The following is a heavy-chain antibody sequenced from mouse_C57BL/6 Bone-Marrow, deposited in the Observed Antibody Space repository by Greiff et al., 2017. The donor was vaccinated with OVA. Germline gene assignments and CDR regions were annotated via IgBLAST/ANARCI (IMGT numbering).Heavy chain of an antibody. Sequence: SGAELVRPGASVTLSCKASGYTFTDYEMHWVKQTPVHGLEWIGAIDPETGGTAYNQKFKGKAILTADKSSSTAYMELRSLTSEDSAVYYCTREDYGSSPWYFDVWGTGTTVTVAS. V-gene: IGHV1-15*01. CDR1: GYTFTDYE. CDR3: TREDYGSSPWYFDV. D-gene: IGHD1-1*01. J-gene: IGHJ1*03. CDR2: IDPETGGT.